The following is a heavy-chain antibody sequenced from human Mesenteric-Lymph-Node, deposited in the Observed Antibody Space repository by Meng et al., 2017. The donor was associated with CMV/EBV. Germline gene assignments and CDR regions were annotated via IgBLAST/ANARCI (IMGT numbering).Heavy chain of an antibody. CDR2: VSGRSETT. CDR3: AKAMTSSDDAFDI. V-gene: IGHV3-23*01. CDR1: GFTFSTFA. Sequence: GGSLRLSCAASGFTFSTFAMGWVRQAPGKGLEWVSTVSGRSETTYFPDSVKGRFTISRDNSKNRLYLQMNSLRAEDTAVYYCAKAMTSSDDAFDIWGQGTRVTVSS. J-gene: IGHJ3*02.